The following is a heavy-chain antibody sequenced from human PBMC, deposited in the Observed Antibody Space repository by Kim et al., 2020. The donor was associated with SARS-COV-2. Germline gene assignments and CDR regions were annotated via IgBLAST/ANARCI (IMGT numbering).Heavy chain of an antibody. D-gene: IGHD3-10*01. V-gene: IGHV1-69*01. Sequence: QKFQGRVTITADESTSTAYMELSSLRSEDTAVYYCARARSGFGELFPFSYWGQGTLVTVSS. J-gene: IGHJ4*02. CDR3: ARARSGFGELFPFSY.